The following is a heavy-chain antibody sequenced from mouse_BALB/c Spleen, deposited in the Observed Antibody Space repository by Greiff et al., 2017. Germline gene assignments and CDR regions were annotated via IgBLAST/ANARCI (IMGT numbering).Heavy chain of an antibody. D-gene: IGHD2-4*01. CDR3: TREIREGYAMDY. Sequence: DVQLVESGGGLVKPGGSLKLSCAASGFTFSSYTMSWVRQTPEKRLEWVATISSGGSYTYYPDSVKGRFTISRDNAKNTLYLQMSSLKSEDTAMYYCTREIREGYAMDYWGQGTSVTVSS. CDR2: ISSGGSYT. CDR1: GFTFSSYT. J-gene: IGHJ4*01. V-gene: IGHV5-6-4*01.